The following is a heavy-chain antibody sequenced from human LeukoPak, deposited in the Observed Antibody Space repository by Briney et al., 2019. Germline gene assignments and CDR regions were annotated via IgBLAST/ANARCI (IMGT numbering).Heavy chain of an antibody. D-gene: IGHD6-19*01. CDR1: GFTFSSYA. J-gene: IGHJ4*02. Sequence: GGSLRLSCAASGFTFSSYAMSWVRQAPGKGLEWVSAVSAGGDNTYYAEPVKGRFTISRDNSKNTVYLQMTSMTAEDTARYYCAKKRTPVAGTNYFDYWGQGILVTVSS. CDR3: AKKRTPVAGTNYFDY. V-gene: IGHV3-23*01. CDR2: VSAGGDNT.